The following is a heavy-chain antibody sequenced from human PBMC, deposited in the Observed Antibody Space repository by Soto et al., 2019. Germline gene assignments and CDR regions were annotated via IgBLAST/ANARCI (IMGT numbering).Heavy chain of an antibody. J-gene: IGHJ4*02. Sequence: QVQLVQSGAEVKKPGSSVKVSCKASGGTFSSYAFSWVRQAPGQGLEWMGGIIAIFGTANYAQKFQGRVMITADESTSTAYMELSSLRSEDTAVYYCARDCSASSGWDRGFDYWGQGTLVTVSS. D-gene: IGHD6-19*01. CDR2: IIAIFGTA. CDR3: ARDCSASSGWDRGFDY. CDR1: GGTFSSYA. V-gene: IGHV1-69*01.